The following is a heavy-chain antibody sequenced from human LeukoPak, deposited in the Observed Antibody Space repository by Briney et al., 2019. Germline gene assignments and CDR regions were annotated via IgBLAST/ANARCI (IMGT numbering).Heavy chain of an antibody. Sequence: GGSLRLSCAASGFTFSSYGMHWVRQAPGKGLEWVAVISYDGSNKYYADSVKGRFTHSRDKSKNTLYLQMNSLRAEDTAVYYCAKVENDGAYWGQGTLVTVSS. CDR1: GFTFSSYG. CDR2: ISYDGSNK. CDR3: AKVENDGAY. V-gene: IGHV3-30*18. J-gene: IGHJ4*02. D-gene: IGHD1-1*01.